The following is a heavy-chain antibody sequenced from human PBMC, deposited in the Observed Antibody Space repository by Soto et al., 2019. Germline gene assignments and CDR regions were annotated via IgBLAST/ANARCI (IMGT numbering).Heavy chain of an antibody. CDR2: IKKDGGGE. D-gene: IGHD7-27*01. CDR1: GFTFSDYW. CDR3: VREWGRLTPDY. V-gene: IGHV3-7*03. Sequence: LRLSCAGSGFTFSDYWMNWVRQAPGKGLEWVANIKKDGGGELYVDSVKGRFTISRDNAKNSLFLQMNSLRAEDTAVYYCVREWGRLTPDYCGQGTLVTVS. J-gene: IGHJ4*02.